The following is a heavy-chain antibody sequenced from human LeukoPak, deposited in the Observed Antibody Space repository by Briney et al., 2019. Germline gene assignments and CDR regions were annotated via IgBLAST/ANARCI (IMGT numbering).Heavy chain of an antibody. J-gene: IGHJ4*02. Sequence: GGSLRLSCVASGFTFSSYAMHWVRQAPGKGLEYVSAISNNGGSTYYANSVKGRFTISRDNSKNTMSLQMGSLRAEDKAVYYFARRDSGSHLDYWGQGSLVTVSS. CDR3: ARRDSGSHLDY. CDR1: GFTFSSYA. CDR2: ISNNGGST. V-gene: IGHV3-64*01. D-gene: IGHD1-26*01.